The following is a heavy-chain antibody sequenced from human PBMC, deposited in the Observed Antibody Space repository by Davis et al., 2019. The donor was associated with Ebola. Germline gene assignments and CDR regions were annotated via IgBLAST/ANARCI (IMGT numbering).Heavy chain of an antibody. J-gene: IGHJ4*02. CDR1: GFTFSEYY. Sequence: GESLKISCAASGFTFSEYYMSWIRRAPGKGLEWVSFISGSALTTYYADSVKGRFSISRDNAKNSLYLQIDSLGAEDTAVYYCARGVLVLPATSPSSFDHWGQGTQVTVSS. D-gene: IGHD2-2*01. CDR3: ARGVLVLPATSPSSFDH. V-gene: IGHV3-11*01. CDR2: ISGSALTT.